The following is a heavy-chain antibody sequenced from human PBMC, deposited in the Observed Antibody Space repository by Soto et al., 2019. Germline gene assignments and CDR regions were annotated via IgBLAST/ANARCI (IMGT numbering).Heavy chain of an antibody. CDR3: SSGSYGVVSEY. D-gene: IGHD3-3*01. CDR2: IYTSGST. V-gene: IGHV4-4*07. CDR1: GGSIRSYY. J-gene: IGHJ4*02. Sequence: QVQLQESGPGLVKSSETLSLTCTVSGGSIRSYYWSWIRQSAGKGLEWLGRIYTSGSTDYNPSLKSRVTMSVDTPKSQFSLKLSSVTAADTAVYYCSSGSYGVVSEYWGQGTLVTVSS.